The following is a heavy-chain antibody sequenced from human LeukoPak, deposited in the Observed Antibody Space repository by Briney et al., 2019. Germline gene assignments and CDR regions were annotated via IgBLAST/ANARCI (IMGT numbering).Heavy chain of an antibody. V-gene: IGHV1-8*01. Sequence: ASVKVSCKASGYTFTSYDINWVRQATGQGLEWMGWMNPNSGNTGYAQKFQGRVTMTRNTSISTAYMELSSLRSEDTAVYYCARQAPAAPNWFDPWGQGTLVTVSS. CDR2: MNPNSGNT. J-gene: IGHJ5*02. D-gene: IGHD6-13*01. CDR1: GYTFTSYD. CDR3: ARQAPAAPNWFDP.